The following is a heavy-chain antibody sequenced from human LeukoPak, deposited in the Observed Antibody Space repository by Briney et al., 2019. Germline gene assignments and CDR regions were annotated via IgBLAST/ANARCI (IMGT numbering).Heavy chain of an antibody. CDR1: GFTVSSNY. V-gene: IGHV3-53*01. CDR2: IYSGGST. J-gene: IGHJ4*02. D-gene: IGHD3-22*01. CDR3: ASGYYDSSGYYHDY. Sequence: GGSLRLSCAASGFTVSSNYMSWVRQAPGKGLEWVSVIYSGGSTYFADSVKARFTISRDNSKNTLYLQMNSLRAEDTAVYYCASGYYDSSGYYHDYWGQGTLVTVSS.